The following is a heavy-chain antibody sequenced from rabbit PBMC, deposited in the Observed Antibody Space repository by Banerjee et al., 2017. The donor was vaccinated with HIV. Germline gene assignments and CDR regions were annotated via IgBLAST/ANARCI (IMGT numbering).Heavy chain of an antibody. Sequence: QSLEESGGDLVKPGASLTLTCTASGFSFSSSYYMCWVRQAPGKGLEWIACIYAGSSGSTYYASWAKGRFTISKTSSTTVTLQMTSLTAADTATYFCARDYVGVPYDFKLWGQGTLVTVS. CDR2: IYAGSSGST. J-gene: IGHJ4*01. CDR3: ARDYVGVPYDFKL. CDR1: GFSFSSSYY. V-gene: IGHV1S40*01. D-gene: IGHD3-3*01.